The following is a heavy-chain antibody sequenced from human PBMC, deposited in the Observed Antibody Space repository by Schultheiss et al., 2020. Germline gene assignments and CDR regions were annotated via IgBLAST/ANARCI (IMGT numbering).Heavy chain of an antibody. V-gene: IGHV3-21*01. CDR1: GFTFSSYG. Sequence: GGSLRLSCAASGFTFSSYGMHWVRQAPGKGLEWVSSISSSSSYIYYADSVKGRFTISRDNSKNTLYLQMNSLRAEDTALYYCAREDCSSTSCYGFDYWGQGTLVTVSS. CDR3: AREDCSSTSCYGFDY. CDR2: ISSSSSYI. J-gene: IGHJ4*02. D-gene: IGHD2-2*01.